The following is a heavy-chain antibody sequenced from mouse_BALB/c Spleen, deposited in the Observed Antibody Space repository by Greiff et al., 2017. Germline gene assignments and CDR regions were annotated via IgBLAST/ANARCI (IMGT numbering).Heavy chain of an antibody. CDR2: ISSGGST. D-gene: IGHD2-4*01. CDR1: GFTFSSYA. V-gene: IGHV5-6-5*01. Sequence: EVQVVESGGGLVKPGGSLKLSCAASGFTFSSYAMSWVRQTPEKRLEWVASISSGGSTYYPDSVKGRFTISRDNARNILYLQMSSLRSEDTAMYYCARAIYYDYDGWFAYWGQGTLVTVSA. J-gene: IGHJ3*01. CDR3: ARAIYYDYDGWFAY.